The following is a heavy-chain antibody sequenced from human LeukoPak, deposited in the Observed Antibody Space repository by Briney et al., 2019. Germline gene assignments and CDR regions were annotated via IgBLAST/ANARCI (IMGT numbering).Heavy chain of an antibody. CDR2: IKEDGSVK. Sequence: GGSLRLSCAASGFAFSNYWMSWVRQAPGKGLEWVANIKEDGSVKYYVDSLKGRFTISGDNAKNSLYLQMDSLGAEDTAVYYCARIGYSSSSIDYWGQGTLVTVSS. CDR3: ARIGYSSSSIDY. J-gene: IGHJ4*02. V-gene: IGHV3-7*01. D-gene: IGHD6-6*01. CDR1: GFAFSNYW.